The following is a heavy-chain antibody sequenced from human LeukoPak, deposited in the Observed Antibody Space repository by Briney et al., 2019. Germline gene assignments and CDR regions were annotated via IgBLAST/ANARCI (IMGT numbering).Heavy chain of an antibody. D-gene: IGHD6-19*01. CDR2: VNHSGST. CDR3: ARKQWQVSHYFDY. J-gene: IGHJ4*02. Sequence: PSETLSLTCAVYGGSFSDYYWSWIRQSPGKGLEWIGEVNHSGSTNYNPSLKSRVTISIDTSKNQFSLKLSSVTAADTAVYYCARKQWQVSHYFDYWGQGTLVTASS. CDR1: GGSFSDYY. V-gene: IGHV4-34*01.